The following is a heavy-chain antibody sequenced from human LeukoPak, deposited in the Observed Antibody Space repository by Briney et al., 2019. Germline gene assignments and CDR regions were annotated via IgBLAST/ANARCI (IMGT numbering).Heavy chain of an antibody. Sequence: NSSETLSLTCTVFGDSVSSSNYYWAWFRQPPGEGLDWIGSLYYDGRTYYNPSLESRLTVSVDTSNNQFSLKVTSVTATDTAVYYCARRRGTRDVNWFDPWGQGTLVTVSS. V-gene: IGHV4-39*01. CDR3: ARRRGTRDVNWFDP. J-gene: IGHJ5*02. CDR2: LYYDGRT. CDR1: GDSVSSSNYY.